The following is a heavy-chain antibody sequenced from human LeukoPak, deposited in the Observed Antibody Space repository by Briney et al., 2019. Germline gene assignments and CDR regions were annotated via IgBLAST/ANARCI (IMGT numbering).Heavy chain of an antibody. V-gene: IGHV3-48*03. J-gene: IGHJ6*02. CDR3: ARDLLLWFGELSPTHYYYGMDV. CDR2: ISSSGSTI. CDR1: GFTFSSYE. Sequence: GGSLRLSCAASGFTFSSYEMNWVRQAPGKGLEWVSYISSSGSTIYYADSVKGRFTISRDNAKNSLYLQMNSLRAEDTAVYYCARDLLLWFGELSPTHYYYGMDVWGQGTTVTVSS. D-gene: IGHD3-10*01.